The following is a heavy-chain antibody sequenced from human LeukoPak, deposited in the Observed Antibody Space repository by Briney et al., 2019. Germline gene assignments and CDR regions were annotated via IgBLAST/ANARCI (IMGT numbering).Heavy chain of an antibody. Sequence: GRSLRLSCAASGFIFSSYGMYWVRRAPGKGLEWVAVISNDGNNKEYADSVKGRFTISRDNSKNTLYLQMNSLRADDTAVYHCAKDGLMRFFDYWGQGTLVTVSS. D-gene: IGHD2-8*01. J-gene: IGHJ4*02. CDR2: ISNDGNNK. V-gene: IGHV3-30*18. CDR3: AKDGLMRFFDY. CDR1: GFIFSSYG.